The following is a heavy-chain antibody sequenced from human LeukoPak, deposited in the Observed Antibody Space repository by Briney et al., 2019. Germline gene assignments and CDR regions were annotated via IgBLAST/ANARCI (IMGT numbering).Heavy chain of an antibody. Sequence: GGSLRLSCAASGFTFDDYAMHWVRQAPGKGLEWVSLISGDGGSTHYADSVKGRFTISRDNSKNSLYLQMNSLRTEDTALYYCAKDRPSAYGGYCSGGSCYGNWFDPWGQGTLVTVSS. V-gene: IGHV3-43*02. J-gene: IGHJ5*02. CDR1: GFTFDDYA. CDR2: ISGDGGST. CDR3: AKDRPSAYGGYCSGGSCYGNWFDP. D-gene: IGHD2-15*01.